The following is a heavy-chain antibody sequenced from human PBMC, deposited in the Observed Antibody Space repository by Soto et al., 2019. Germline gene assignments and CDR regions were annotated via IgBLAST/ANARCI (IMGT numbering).Heavy chain of an antibody. CDR3: TTDHGDYNFDH. CDR2: VDPDEAET. J-gene: IGHJ5*02. Sequence: QVQLVQSGAEVKKPGASVKVSCKVSGYTLNEVAMHWVRQAPGKGLEWLGGVDPDEAETIYAQHFQGRVTMTEDTSRDTVYMELSSLRSEDTALYFCTTDHGDYNFDHWGQGTMVTVSS. D-gene: IGHD4-17*01. V-gene: IGHV1-24*01. CDR1: GYTLNEVA.